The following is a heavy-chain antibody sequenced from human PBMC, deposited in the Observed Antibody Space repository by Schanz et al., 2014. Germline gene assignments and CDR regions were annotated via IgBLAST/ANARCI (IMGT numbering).Heavy chain of an antibody. CDR2: INAHTGNT. D-gene: IGHD3-10*01. V-gene: IGHV1-18*01. J-gene: IGHJ3*02. CDR3: ARVHIATYHYNSPGAFDI. Sequence: QLMQSGSEVRKPGASVKVSCKASGYIFGSHGMTWVRQAPGQGPELMGWINAHTGNTQYAQKFQGRVNMTRDTVTTTVHLELTRLRTDDTAIYYGARVHIATYHYNSPGAFDIWGRGTRVTVSS. CDR1: GYIFGSHG.